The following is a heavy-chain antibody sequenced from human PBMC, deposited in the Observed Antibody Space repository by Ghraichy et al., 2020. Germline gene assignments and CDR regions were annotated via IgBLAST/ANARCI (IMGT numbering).Heavy chain of an antibody. V-gene: IGHV4-39*01. Sequence: SETLSLTCTVSGGSISSSSYYWGWIRQPPGKGLEWIGSIYYSGSTYYNPSLKSRVTISVDTSKNQFSLKLSSVTAADTAVYYCARLLIQWPSRSHNWFDPWGQGTLVTVSS. CDR1: GGSISSSSYY. CDR2: IYYSGST. D-gene: IGHD5-12*01. CDR3: ARLLIQWPSRSHNWFDP. J-gene: IGHJ5*02.